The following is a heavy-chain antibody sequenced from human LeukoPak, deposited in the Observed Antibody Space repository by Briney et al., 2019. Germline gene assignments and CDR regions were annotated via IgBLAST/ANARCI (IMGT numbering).Heavy chain of an antibody. CDR1: GYSYSDYG. Sequence: ASVKVSCKASGYSYSDYGIGWVRQAPGQGLEWMGWISGYNGDTNYAQKFQGRVTMTTDTSTNTAYMELRSLTSGDTAVYYCAREGPSSSWKNWGQGSLITVSS. V-gene: IGHV1-18*01. CDR3: AREGPSSSWKN. D-gene: IGHD6-13*01. J-gene: IGHJ4*02. CDR2: ISGYNGDT.